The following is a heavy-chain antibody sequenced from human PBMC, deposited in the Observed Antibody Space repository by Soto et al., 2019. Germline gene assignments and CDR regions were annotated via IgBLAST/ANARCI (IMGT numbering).Heavy chain of an antibody. CDR2: IRSKANSYAT. CDR1: GFTFSGSA. D-gene: IGHD2-2*01. CDR3: TRQGPDAGNEGMDV. V-gene: IGHV3-73*02. Sequence: EVQLVESGGGLVQPGGSLKLSCAASGFTFSGSAMHWVRQASGKGLEWVGRIRSKANSYATAYAASVKGRFTISRDDSKNTAYLPMNSLKTEDTAVYYCTRQGPDAGNEGMDVWGQGTTVTVSS. J-gene: IGHJ6*02.